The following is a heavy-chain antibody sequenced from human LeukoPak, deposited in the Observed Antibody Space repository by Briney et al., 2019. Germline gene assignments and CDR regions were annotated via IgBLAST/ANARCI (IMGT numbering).Heavy chain of an antibody. D-gene: IGHD1-26*01. J-gene: IGHJ4*02. CDR2: ISSGGSTT. CDR1: GHIFRDSW. Sequence: PGGSLRLSCAASAAYGHIFRDSWMHWVRQAPGKGLVWVSRISSGGSTTTYADSVKGRLTISRDNAKNTLYLQMNSLRAEDTAIYYCARGLAVGVIFDNWGQGTLVTVSS. V-gene: IGHV3-74*01. CDR3: ARGLAVGVIFDN.